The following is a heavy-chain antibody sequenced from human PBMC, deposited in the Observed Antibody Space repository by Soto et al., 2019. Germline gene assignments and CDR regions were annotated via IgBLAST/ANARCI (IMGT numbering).Heavy chain of an antibody. CDR3: AKAIRFLDMALDN. CDR2: ISGSGDVI. D-gene: IGHD3-9*01. V-gene: IGHV3-23*01. CDR1: GFTFSSYA. J-gene: IGHJ4*02. Sequence: EVHLLESGGNLVQPGGSLRLSCAASGFTFSSYAMSWARQAPGKGPEWVSSISGSGDVIHYADSVKGRFTISRDNSKNTLWLQMNSLRAEDTAVYYCAKAIRFLDMALDNWGQGALVTVSS.